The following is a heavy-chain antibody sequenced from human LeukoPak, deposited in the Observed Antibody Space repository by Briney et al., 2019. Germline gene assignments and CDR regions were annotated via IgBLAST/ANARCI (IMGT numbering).Heavy chain of an antibody. CDR3: ARDSGSYYGVDY. D-gene: IGHD1-26*01. V-gene: IGHV4-59*01. J-gene: IGHJ4*02. Sequence: PSETLSLTCTVSGGSISSYYWSWIRQPPGKGLEWIGYIYYSGSTNYNPSLKSRVTISVDTSKNQFSLKLSSVTAADTAVYYCARDSGSYYGVDYWGQGTLVTVSS. CDR1: GGSISSYY. CDR2: IYYSGST.